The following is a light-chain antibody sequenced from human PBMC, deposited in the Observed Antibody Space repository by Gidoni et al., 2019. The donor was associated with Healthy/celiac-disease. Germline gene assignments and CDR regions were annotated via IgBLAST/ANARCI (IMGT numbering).Light chain of an antibody. CDR2: GNS. J-gene: IGLJ1*01. Sequence: QSVLTQPPSVSGASGRRVTISCTGSSSNIVAGYDVHWYQQLPGTAPKLLIYGNSNRPSGVPDRFSGSKSGTSASLAITGLQAEDEADYYCQSYDSSLSGYVFGTGTKVTVL. V-gene: IGLV1-40*01. CDR3: QSYDSSLSGYV. CDR1: SSNIVAGYD.